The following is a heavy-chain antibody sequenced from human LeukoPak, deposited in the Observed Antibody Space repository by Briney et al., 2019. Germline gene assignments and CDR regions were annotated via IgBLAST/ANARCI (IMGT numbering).Heavy chain of an antibody. CDR3: AREESWQQLFFDY. CDR1: GGSFSGYY. Sequence: SETLSLTCAVYGGSFSGYYWSWIRQPPGKGLEWIGEINHSGSNNYNPSLKSRVTISVDTSKNQFSLKLSSVTAADTAVYYCAREESWQQLFFDYWGQGTLVTVSS. J-gene: IGHJ4*02. D-gene: IGHD6-13*01. V-gene: IGHV4-34*01. CDR2: INHSGSN.